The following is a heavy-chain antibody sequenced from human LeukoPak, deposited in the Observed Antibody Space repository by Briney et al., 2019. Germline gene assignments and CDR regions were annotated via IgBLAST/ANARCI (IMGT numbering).Heavy chain of an antibody. CDR3: ARGRRYYYMDV. J-gene: IGHJ6*03. V-gene: IGHV1-18*01. CDR2: ISAYNGNT. Sequence: GASVKVSCKASGYTFTSYGISWVRQAPGQGLEWMGWISAYNGNTNYAQKFQGRVTMTRNTSISTAYMELSSLRSEDTAVYYCARGRRYYYMDVWGKGTTVTISS. CDR1: GYTFTSYG.